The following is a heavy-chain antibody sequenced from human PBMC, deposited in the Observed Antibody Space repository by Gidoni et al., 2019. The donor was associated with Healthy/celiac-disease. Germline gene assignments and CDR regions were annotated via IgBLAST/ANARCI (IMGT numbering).Heavy chain of an antibody. J-gene: IGHJ4*02. CDR2: INAGNGNT. CDR1: GSTFTSYA. V-gene: IGHV1-3*01. D-gene: IGHD3-9*01. CDR3: ARGDILTGYAYFDY. Sequence: QVKLVQSGAEVKKPGASVKVSCKASGSTFTSYAMHWVRQAPGQRLEWMGWINAGNGNTKDSQKFQGRVTITRDTSASTAYMELSSLRSEDTAVYYCARGDILTGYAYFDYWGQGTLVTVSS.